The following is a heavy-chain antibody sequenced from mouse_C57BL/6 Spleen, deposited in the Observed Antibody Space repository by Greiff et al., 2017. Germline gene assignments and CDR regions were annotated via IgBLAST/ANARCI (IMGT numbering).Heavy chain of an antibody. D-gene: IGHD1-1*01. V-gene: IGHV1-15*01. CDR3: TREGYYYCSNFFAY. CDR1: GYTFTDYE. J-gene: IGHJ3*01. Sequence: VQLQQSGAELVRPGASVTLSCKASGYTFTDYEMHWVKQTPVHGLEWIGAIDPETGGTAYNQKFKGKAILTADKSSSTAYMERRSLTSEDSAVYYCTREGYYYCSNFFAYWGQGTLVTVSA. CDR2: IDPETGGT.